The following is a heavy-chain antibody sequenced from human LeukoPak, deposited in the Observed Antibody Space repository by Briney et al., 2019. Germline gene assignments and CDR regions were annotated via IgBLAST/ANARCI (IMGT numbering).Heavy chain of an antibody. D-gene: IGHD4-17*01. CDR3: AREYAVTTDYYYYMDV. CDR1: GFTFSSYS. J-gene: IGHJ6*03. V-gene: IGHV3-21*01. CDR2: ISSSSSYI. Sequence: GGSLRLSCAASGFTFSSYSMNWVRQAPGKGLEWVSSISSSSSYIYYADSVKGRFTISRDNAKNSLYLQMNSLRAEDTAVYYCAREYAVTTDYYYYMDVWGKGATVTISS.